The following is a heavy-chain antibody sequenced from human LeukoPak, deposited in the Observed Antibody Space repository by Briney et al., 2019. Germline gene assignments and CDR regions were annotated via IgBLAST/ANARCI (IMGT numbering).Heavy chain of an antibody. CDR2: ISGSGGST. J-gene: IGHJ4*02. V-gene: IGHV3-23*01. D-gene: IGHD6-19*01. CDR3: AKDGGIAVATGYFDY. CDR1: GFTFSSYA. Sequence: GGSLRLSCAASGFTFSSYAMSWVRQAPGKGLEWVSAISGSGGSTYYADSVKGRFTISRDNSKNTLYLQMNSLRAEDTAVYYYAKDGGIAVATGYFDYWGQGTLVTVSS.